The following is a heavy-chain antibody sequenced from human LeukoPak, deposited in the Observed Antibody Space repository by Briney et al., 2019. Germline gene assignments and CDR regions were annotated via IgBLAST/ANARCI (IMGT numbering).Heavy chain of an antibody. Sequence: PGGSLRLSCIVSGFTFSNYWMSWVRQAPGKGLEWVASIKKDGNEEKYVDSVKGRFTISRDNGKNLLYLQMNSLIVEDTAVYFCGRFDEVSVPRPTDYWGQGTLVTVST. V-gene: IGHV3-7*01. CDR1: GFTFSNYW. CDR2: IKKDGNEE. CDR3: GRFDEVSVPRPTDY. J-gene: IGHJ4*02. D-gene: IGHD5/OR15-5a*01.